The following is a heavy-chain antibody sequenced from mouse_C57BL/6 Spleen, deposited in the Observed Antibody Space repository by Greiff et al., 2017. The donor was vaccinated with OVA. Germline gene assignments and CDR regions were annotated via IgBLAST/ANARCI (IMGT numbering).Heavy chain of an antibody. J-gene: IGHJ3*01. CDR2: IDPETGGT. CDR1: GYTFTDYE. Sequence: QVQLQRSGAELVRPGASVTLSCKASGYTFTDYEMHWVKQTPVHGLEWIGAIDPETGGTAYNQKFKGKAILTADKSSSTAYMELRSLTSEDSAVYYCTIGVGLAWFAYWGQGTLVTVSA. D-gene: IGHD1-1*02. V-gene: IGHV1-15*01. CDR3: TIGVGLAWFAY.